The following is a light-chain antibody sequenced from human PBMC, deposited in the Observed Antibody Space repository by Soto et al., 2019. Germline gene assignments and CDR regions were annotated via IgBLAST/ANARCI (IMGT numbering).Light chain of an antibody. Sequence: QSVLTQPPSVSGAPGQRVTISCTGSSSNIGAGYAVHWYQQLPGTAPKLLTYGDTTRPSGVPDRYFRAKSGTSASLAITGLQSEDEADYYCQSYASSLSGSNYVFGTGTKVTVL. J-gene: IGLJ1*01. CDR2: GDT. V-gene: IGLV1-40*01. CDR1: SSNIGAGYA. CDR3: QSYASSLSGSNYV.